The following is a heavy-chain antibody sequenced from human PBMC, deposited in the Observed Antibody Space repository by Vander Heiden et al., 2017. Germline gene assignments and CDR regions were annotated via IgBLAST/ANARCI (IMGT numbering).Heavy chain of an antibody. CDR3: ARDGRPTVLLRYAFDI. J-gene: IGHJ3*02. Sequence: QVRLVESGGGLVKPGGSLRLSCAAAGFTFSDYYMSWIRQAPGKGLEWVSYISSSGSTIYYADSVKGRFTISRDNAKNSLYLQMNSLRAEDTAVYYCARDGRPTVLLRYAFDIWGQGTMVTVSS. D-gene: IGHD2-21*01. CDR1: GFTFSDYY. CDR2: ISSSGSTI. V-gene: IGHV3-11*01.